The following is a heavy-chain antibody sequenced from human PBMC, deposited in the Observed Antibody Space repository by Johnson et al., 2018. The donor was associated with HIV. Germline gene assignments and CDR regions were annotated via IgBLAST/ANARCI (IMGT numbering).Heavy chain of an antibody. CDR1: GFTFSDFF. J-gene: IGHJ3*02. V-gene: IGHV3-11*04. CDR2: MSTSGSTK. CDR3: AKDQHIVVVTADDAFDI. Sequence: QVQLVESGGGLVKPGGSLRLSCAASGFTFSDFFMSWIRQAPGKGLEWVAYMSTSGSTKFYADSVKGRFTISRDNAKNKLYLQMNSLRAEDTAVYYCAKDQHIVVVTADDAFDIWGQGTMVTVSS. D-gene: IGHD2-21*02.